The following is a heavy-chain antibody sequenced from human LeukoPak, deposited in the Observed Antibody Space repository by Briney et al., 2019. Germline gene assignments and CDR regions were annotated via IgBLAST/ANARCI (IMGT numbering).Heavy chain of an antibody. Sequence: KASQTLSVTSTVTGGSISSGGYYWRWIRQHPQNRLEWIGYIYYSGSTYHNPSLKSRVTISVDTSKNQFSLKLSSVTAADTAVYYCAKIRPLRPFDPWGQGTLVTVSS. J-gene: IGHJ5*02. V-gene: IGHV4-31*03. D-gene: IGHD2-15*01. CDR1: GGSISSGGYY. CDR2: IYYSGST. CDR3: AKIRPLRPFDP.